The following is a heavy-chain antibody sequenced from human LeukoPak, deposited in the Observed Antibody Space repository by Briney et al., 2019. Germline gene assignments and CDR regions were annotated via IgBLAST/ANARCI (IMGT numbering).Heavy chain of an antibody. J-gene: IGHJ4*02. CDR1: GYTFTSYD. D-gene: IGHD3-10*01. CDR2: MNPTSGHT. V-gene: IGHV1-8*01. Sequence: AASVKVSCKASGYTFTSYDINWVRQATGQGLEWMGWMNPTSGHTGYAQKFQGSVTMTRDTSISTAYMELNSLTSEDTAVYYCARSPVGVRKKHDFWGQGTLVIVSS. CDR3: ARSPVGVRKKHDF.